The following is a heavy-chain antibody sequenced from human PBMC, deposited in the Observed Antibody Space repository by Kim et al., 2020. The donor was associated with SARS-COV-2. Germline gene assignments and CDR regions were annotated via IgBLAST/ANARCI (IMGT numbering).Heavy chain of an antibody. D-gene: IGHD3-3*01. CDR2: INHSGST. CDR3: ARGNTIFGVVIQKLFDY. CDR1: GGSFSGYY. V-gene: IGHV4-34*01. J-gene: IGHJ4*02. Sequence: SETLSITCAVYGGSFSGYYWSWIRQPPGKGLEWIGEINHSGSTNYNPSLKSRVTISVDTSKNQFSLKLSSVTAADTAVYYCARGNTIFGVVIQKLFDYWGQGTLVTVSS.